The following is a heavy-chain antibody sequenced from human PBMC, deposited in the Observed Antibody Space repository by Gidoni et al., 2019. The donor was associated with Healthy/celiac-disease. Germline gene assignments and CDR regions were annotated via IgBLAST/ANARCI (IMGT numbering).Heavy chain of an antibody. D-gene: IGHD4-17*01. V-gene: IGHV3-33*01. J-gene: IGHJ5*02. CDR2: IWYDGSNK. Sequence: QVQLLESGGGVVQPGRSLRLSCAASGFTFCSYGMHWVRQAPGKGLEWVAVIWYDGSNKYYADSVKGRFTISRDNSKNTLYLQMNSLRAEDTAVYYCARDGPYGDYVFWFDPWGQGTLVTVSS. CDR3: ARDGPYGDYVFWFDP. CDR1: GFTFCSYG.